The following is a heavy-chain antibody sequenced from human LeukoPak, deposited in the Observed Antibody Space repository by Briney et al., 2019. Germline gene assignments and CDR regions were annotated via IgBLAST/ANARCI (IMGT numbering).Heavy chain of an antibody. CDR3: AKTCVRHYYCSGSYYNLPCY. Sequence: GGSLRLSCAASGFTLDDYGMDWVRHAPGKGMEWVSGISWNSGSIIYADCVKGRFTISRDNANHSLYLQMNSLRAEDTALYYCAKTCVRHYYCSGSYYNLPCYWGQGTLVTVSS. V-gene: IGHV3-9*01. CDR2: ISWNSGSI. J-gene: IGHJ4*02. D-gene: IGHD3-10*01. CDR1: GFTLDDYG.